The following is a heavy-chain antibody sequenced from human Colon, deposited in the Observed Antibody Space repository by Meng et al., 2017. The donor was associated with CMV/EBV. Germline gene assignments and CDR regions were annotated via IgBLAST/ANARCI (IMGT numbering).Heavy chain of an antibody. V-gene: IGHV4-61*01. CDR2: IYHNGIT. CDR3: ARDNGLRRFDH. D-gene: IGHD2-8*01. Sequence: GSLRLSCSVSGVSISRDSFSSYYWSWIRQSPGTGLEWIGHIYHNGITNYNPSLKSRDTISVDTSKNQLSLNLTSVTAADTAVYYCARDNGLRRFDHWGQGTLVTVSS. J-gene: IGHJ4*02. CDR1: GVSISRDSFSSYY.